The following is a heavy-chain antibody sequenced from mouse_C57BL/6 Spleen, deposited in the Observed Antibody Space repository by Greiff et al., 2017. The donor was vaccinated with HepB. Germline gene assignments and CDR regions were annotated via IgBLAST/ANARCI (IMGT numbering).Heavy chain of an antibody. Sequence: QVTLKVCGPELVKPGASVKISCKASGYAFSSSWMNWVKQRPGKGLEWIGRIYPGDGDTNYNGKFKGKATLTADKSSSTAYMQLSSLTSEDSAVYFCANYYYGSSYGFAYWGQGTLVTVSA. CDR3: ANYYYGSSYGFAY. CDR2: IYPGDGDT. V-gene: IGHV1-82*01. J-gene: IGHJ3*01. D-gene: IGHD1-1*01. CDR1: GYAFSSSW.